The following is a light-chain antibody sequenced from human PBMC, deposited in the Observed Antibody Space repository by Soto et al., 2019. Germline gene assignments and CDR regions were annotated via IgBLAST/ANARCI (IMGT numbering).Light chain of an antibody. V-gene: IGKV3-20*01. CDR2: GAS. J-gene: IGKJ1*01. Sequence: ENVLTQSPGTLSLSPGERATLSCRASESVSSSYLAWYQQKPGQAPRLLIYGASNRATGIPDRFSGSGSGTDFTLTISRLEPEDFAVYYCQQYGSSGTFGQGTKVEIK. CDR1: ESVSSSY. CDR3: QQYGSSGT.